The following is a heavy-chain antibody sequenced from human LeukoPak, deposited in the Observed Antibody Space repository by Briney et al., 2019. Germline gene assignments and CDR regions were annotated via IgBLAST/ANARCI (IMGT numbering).Heavy chain of an antibody. J-gene: IGHJ3*02. CDR2: ISSSSTYI. CDR1: GPIFSSHT. Sequence: KAGGSLRLSCAASGPIFSSHTMNWVRLAPGKGLEWVSSISSSSTYIDYADSVKGRFTISRDNAKNSLYLQMSSLRAEDTAVYYCARAHVGIQPWLGYAFDIWGQGTMVTVSS. D-gene: IGHD5-18*01. CDR3: ARAHVGIQPWLGYAFDI. V-gene: IGHV3-21*01.